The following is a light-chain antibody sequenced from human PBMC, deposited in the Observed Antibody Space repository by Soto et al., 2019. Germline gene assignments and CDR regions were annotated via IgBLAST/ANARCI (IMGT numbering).Light chain of an antibody. V-gene: IGKV3-11*01. Sequence: THSPVTLSIPPGERATLSFRASQSFRGLLAWYQQKPGQAPRLLIYDAYNRATGIPPRFSGSGSGTDFTLTISSLEPEESAVYYCQQRHMWPITVGQGTRLEIK. CDR2: DAY. CDR1: QSFRGL. J-gene: IGKJ5*01. CDR3: QQRHMWPIT.